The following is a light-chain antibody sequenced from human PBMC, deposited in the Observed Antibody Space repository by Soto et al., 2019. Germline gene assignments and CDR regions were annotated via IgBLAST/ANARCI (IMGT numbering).Light chain of an antibody. CDR2: DVT. V-gene: IGLV2-14*03. J-gene: IGLJ1*01. CDR1: SSDVDGNNY. CDR3: SSYTTSNTRQIV. Sequence: QSVLTQPASVSGSPGQSITISCTGTSSDVDGNNYVSWYQHHPGKAPKLIIYDVTNRPSGVSNPFSGSKSGNTASLTISGLQPEDEADYYCSSYTTSNTRQIVFGTGTKVTVL.